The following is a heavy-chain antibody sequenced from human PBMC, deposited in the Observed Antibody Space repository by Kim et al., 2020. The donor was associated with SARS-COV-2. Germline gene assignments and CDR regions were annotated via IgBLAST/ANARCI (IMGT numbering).Heavy chain of an antibody. CDR2: VNAANDKT. CDR3: ARDMNPTVYDY. V-gene: IGHV1-3*01. J-gene: IGHJ4*02. Sequence: ASWKVSCKASGYIFKSYPSHWLRQAPGQRLEWMGWVNAANDKTKYSQKFQGRVTITRDTSANTAYMDLSSLTSEDTAIYYCARDMNPTVYDYWGQGTLVTVSS. CDR1: GYIFKSYP. D-gene: IGHD4-4*01.